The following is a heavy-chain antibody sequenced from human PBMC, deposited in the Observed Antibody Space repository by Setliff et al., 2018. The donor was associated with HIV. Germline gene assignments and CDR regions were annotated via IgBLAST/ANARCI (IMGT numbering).Heavy chain of an antibody. CDR2: INHSGST. CDR1: GGSFSGYY. Sequence: SETLSLTCAVYGGSFSGYYWSWIRQPPGKGLEWIGEINHSGSTNYNPSLKSRVTISVDTSKNQFSLKLSSVTAADTAVYYCASSGYYRAYADYWGQGTLVTVS. D-gene: IGHD3-3*01. CDR3: ASSGYYRAYADY. J-gene: IGHJ4*02. V-gene: IGHV4-34*01.